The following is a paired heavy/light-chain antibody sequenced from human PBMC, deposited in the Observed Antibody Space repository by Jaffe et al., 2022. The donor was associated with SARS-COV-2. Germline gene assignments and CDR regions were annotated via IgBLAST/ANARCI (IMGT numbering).Light chain of an antibody. CDR1: SNNVGNQG. J-gene: IGLJ2*01. V-gene: IGLV10-54*04. CDR2: RNN. Sequence: QAGLTQPPSVSKGLRQTATLTCTGNSNNVGNQGAAWLQQHQGHPPKLLSYRNNNRPSGISERFSASRSGNTASLTITGLQPEDEADYYCSAWDSSLSAVVFGGGTKLTVL. CDR3: SAWDSSLSAVV.
Heavy chain of an antibody. CDR2: ISAYNGNT. J-gene: IGHJ6*02. D-gene: IGHD2-2*01. CDR1: GYTFTSYG. V-gene: IGHV1-18*01. CDR3: ARDEGDIVVVPAAWGDYYYYGMDV. Sequence: QVQLVQSGAEVKKPGASVKVSCKASGYTFTSYGISWVRQAPGQGLEWMGWISAYNGNTNYAQKLQGRVTMTTDTSTSTAYMELRSLRSDDTAVYYCARDEGDIVVVPAAWGDYYYYGMDVWGQGTTVTVSS.